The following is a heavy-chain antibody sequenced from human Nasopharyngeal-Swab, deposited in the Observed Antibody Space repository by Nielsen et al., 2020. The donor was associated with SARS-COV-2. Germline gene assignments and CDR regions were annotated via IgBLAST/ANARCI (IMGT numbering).Heavy chain of an antibody. CDR2: FDPEDGET. V-gene: IGHV1-24*01. J-gene: IGHJ6*02. CDR3: AVAGGGILGTYYYYGMDV. CDR1: GCTLTELS. D-gene: IGHD3-16*01. Sequence: ASVKVSCKVSGCTLTELSMHWVRQAPGKGLEWMGGFDPEDGETIYAQKFQGRVTMTEDTSTDTAYMELSSLRSEDTAVYYCAVAGGGILGTYYYYGMDVWGQGTTVTVSS.